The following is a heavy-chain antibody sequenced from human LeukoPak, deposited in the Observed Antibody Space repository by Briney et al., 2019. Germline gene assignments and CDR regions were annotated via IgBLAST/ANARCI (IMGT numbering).Heavy chain of an antibody. CDR3: ARRPTGYSSSWLDY. CDR1: GFTFSSYA. D-gene: IGHD6-13*01. Sequence: GGSLRLSCAASGFTFSSYAMHWVRQAPGKGLEYVSAISSNGGSTYYANSVKGRFTISRDNSKNTLYLQMNSLRAEDTAVYYCARRPTGYSSSWLDYWGQGTLVTVSS. CDR2: ISSNGGST. J-gene: IGHJ4*02. V-gene: IGHV3-64*01.